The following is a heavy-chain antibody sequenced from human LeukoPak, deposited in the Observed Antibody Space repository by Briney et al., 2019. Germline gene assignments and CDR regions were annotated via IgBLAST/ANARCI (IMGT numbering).Heavy chain of an antibody. J-gene: IGHJ6*03. V-gene: IGHV1-46*01. D-gene: IGHD3-16*02. Sequence: ASVKVSCKASGYTFTSYYMHWVRQAPGQGLEWMGIINPSGGSTSYAQKFQGRVTITRNTSISTAYMELSSLRSEDTAVYYCARGLSNYVWGSYRYYYYYYMDVWGKGTTVTVSS. CDR1: GYTFTSYY. CDR2: INPSGGST. CDR3: ARGLSNYVWGSYRYYYYYYMDV.